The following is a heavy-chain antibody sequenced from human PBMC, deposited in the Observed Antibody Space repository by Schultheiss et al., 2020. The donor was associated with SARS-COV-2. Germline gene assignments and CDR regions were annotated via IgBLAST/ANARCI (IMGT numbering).Heavy chain of an antibody. CDR2: ISGSGGST. D-gene: IGHD1-14*01. CDR1: GFTFSSYA. J-gene: IGHJ5*02. CDR3: TTDVTTPTKSGWFDP. V-gene: IGHV3-23*01. Sequence: GGSLRLSCAASGFTFSSYAMHWVRQAPGKGLEWVSAISGSGGSTYYADSVKGRFTISRDNSKNTLYLQMNSLKTEDTAVYYCTTDVTTPTKSGWFDPWGQGTLVTVSS.